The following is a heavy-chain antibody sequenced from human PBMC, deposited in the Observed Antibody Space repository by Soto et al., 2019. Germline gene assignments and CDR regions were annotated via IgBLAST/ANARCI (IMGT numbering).Heavy chain of an antibody. CDR2: ISYDGRNI. D-gene: IGHD3-16*01. CDR3: AKDFYQYYGSTGVDH. CDR1: GFIFSSYG. J-gene: IGHJ4*02. V-gene: IGHV3-30*18. Sequence: QVQVVESGGGVVQPGRSLRLSCAASGFIFSSYGMHWVRQAPGKGLEWVAVISYDGRNIYYGDSVKGRFTISRDNSKSTLYLQMDSLRPEDTAVYYCAKDFYQYYGSTGVDHWGQGTLVIVSS.